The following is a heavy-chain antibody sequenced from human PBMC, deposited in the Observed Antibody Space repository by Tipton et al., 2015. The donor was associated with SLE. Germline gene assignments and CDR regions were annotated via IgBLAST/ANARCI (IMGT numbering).Heavy chain of an antibody. V-gene: IGHV4-30-2*02. Sequence: TLSLTCTVSGDSISGGGFSWSWIRQPPGQDLEFLGYIYNDGTTFYKPSLQSRVTMSIDASKKQVSLRLSSVTAADTAVYYCASSPGVTLFRVVTYFDLWGQGILVTVSS. CDR1: GDSISGGGFS. CDR2: IYNDGTT. J-gene: IGHJ4*02. CDR3: ASSPGVTLFRVVTYFDL. D-gene: IGHD3-3*01.